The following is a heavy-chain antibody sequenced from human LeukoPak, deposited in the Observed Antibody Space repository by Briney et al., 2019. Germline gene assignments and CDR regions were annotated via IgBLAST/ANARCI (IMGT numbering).Heavy chain of an antibody. CDR2: TSRGEGT. D-gene: IGHD1-26*01. CDR1: GGSFNDYF. CDR3: ARGTDRSKIGY. J-gene: IGHJ4*02. V-gene: IGHV4-34*01. Sequence: PSETLSLTCAVYGGSFNDYFCSWIRHRPGRRLEWIGETSRGEGTHYSSSLKSRVIISVDTSKDQCSLKLSSVTAADTAVYYCARGTDRSKIGYWGQGTLVTVSS.